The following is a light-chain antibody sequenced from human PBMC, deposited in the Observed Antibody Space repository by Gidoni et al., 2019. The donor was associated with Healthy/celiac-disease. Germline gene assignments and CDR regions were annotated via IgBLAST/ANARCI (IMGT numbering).Light chain of an antibody. CDR3: QQYGSSLFT. CDR2: GAS. V-gene: IGKV3-20*01. Sequence: EIVLTQSPGTLSLSPGARATLSCRASQSVSSSYLAWYQQKPGQAPRLLIYGASSRATGIPDRFSGSGSGTDFTLTISRLEPEDFAVYYCQQYGSSLFTFXPXTKVXIK. CDR1: QSVSSSY. J-gene: IGKJ3*01.